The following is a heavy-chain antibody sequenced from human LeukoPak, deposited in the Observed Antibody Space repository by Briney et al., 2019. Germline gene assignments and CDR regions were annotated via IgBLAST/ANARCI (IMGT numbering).Heavy chain of an antibody. J-gene: IGHJ4*02. D-gene: IGHD6-6*01. V-gene: IGHV3-23*01. CDR3: AKDQGQLALF. CDR2: ISGSGGST. Sequence: PGGSLRLSCAASEFTFSSYAMSWVRQAPGKGLEWVSGISGSGGSTYYADSVEGRFTISRDNSKNTLYLQMNSLRAEDTAVYYCAKDQGQLALFWGQGTLVTVSS. CDR1: EFTFSSYA.